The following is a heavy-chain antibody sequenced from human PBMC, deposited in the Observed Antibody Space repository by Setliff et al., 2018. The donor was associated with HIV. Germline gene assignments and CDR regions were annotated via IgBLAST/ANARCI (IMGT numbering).Heavy chain of an antibody. CDR1: GGSISGHY. V-gene: IGHV4-59*11. J-gene: IGHJ6*03. Sequence: TLSLTCTGSGGSISGHYWSWIRQPPGKGLEWIGYIFYAGNTNYNPSLKSRVTISVDTSKNQFFLKLSSVTAADTAVYYCVRGYCSSTTCYDDYYYMDVWGKGSTVTVSS. CDR2: IFYAGNT. CDR3: VRGYCSSTTCYDDYYYMDV. D-gene: IGHD2-2*01.